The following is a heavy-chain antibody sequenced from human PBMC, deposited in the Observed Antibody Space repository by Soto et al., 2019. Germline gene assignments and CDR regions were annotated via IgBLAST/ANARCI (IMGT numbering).Heavy chain of an antibody. CDR2: INAVNGTT. V-gene: IGHV1-3*01. J-gene: IGHJ6*02. Sequence: ASVKVSCKASGYTFTSYAMHWVRQAPGQRLEWMGWINAVNGTTNYSQKFQGRVTITTDKSASTAYMELSSLRSEDTAVYYCARDLMYCGGDCYLSYYGMDVWGQGTTVTVSS. CDR1: GYTFTSYA. D-gene: IGHD2-21*02. CDR3: ARDLMYCGGDCYLSYYGMDV.